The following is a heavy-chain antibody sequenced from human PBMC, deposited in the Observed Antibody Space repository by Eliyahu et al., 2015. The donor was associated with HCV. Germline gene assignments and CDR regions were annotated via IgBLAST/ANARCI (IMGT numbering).Heavy chain of an antibody. J-gene: IGHJ5*02. CDR1: GGSISSSSYY. D-gene: IGHD3-3*01. V-gene: IGHV4-39*01. CDR3: ARRVYDFWSGYYIGWFDP. Sequence: QLQLQESGPGLVKPSETLSLTCTVSGGSISSSSYYWGWIRQPPGKGLEWIGSIYYSGSTYYNPSLKSRVTISVDTSKNQFSLKLSSVTAADTAVYYCARRVYDFWSGYYIGWFDPWGQGTLVTVSS. CDR2: IYYSGST.